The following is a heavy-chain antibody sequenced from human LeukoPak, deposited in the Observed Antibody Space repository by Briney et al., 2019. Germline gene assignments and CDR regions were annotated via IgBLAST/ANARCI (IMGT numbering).Heavy chain of an antibody. J-gene: IGHJ3*02. D-gene: IGHD1-26*01. V-gene: IGHV4-59*01. CDR3: ARDLSGSYYISAFDI. CDR1: GGSISSYY. Sequence: PSETLSLTCTVSGGSISSYYWSWIRQPPGKGLEWIGYIYYSESTNYNPSLKSRVTISVDTSKNQFSLKLSSVTAADTAVYYCARDLSGSYYISAFDIWGQGTMVTVSS. CDR2: IYYSEST.